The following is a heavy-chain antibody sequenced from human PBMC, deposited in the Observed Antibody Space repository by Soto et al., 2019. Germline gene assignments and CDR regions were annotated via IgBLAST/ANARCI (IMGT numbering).Heavy chain of an antibody. Sequence: QVQLQESGPGLVKPSETLSLTCTVSGGSVSSYYWSWIRQPPGKGLEWIGYIYHSGSSNYNPSLTSRLTMSVDTSTNQFSMKLSSVTAADTAVYYCASGLGFFDYWGQGTLVTVSS. D-gene: IGHD7-27*01. CDR3: ASGLGFFDY. J-gene: IGHJ4*02. V-gene: IGHV4-59*02. CDR1: GGSVSSYY. CDR2: IYHSGSS.